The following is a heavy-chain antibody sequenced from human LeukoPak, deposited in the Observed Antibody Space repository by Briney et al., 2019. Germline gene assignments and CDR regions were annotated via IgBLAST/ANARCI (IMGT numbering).Heavy chain of an antibody. J-gene: IGHJ4*02. V-gene: IGHV1-8*01. CDR2: MNPNSGNT. D-gene: IGHD3-10*01. CDR3: ARVGGRFITMVRLYYFAY. Sequence: GASVKVSCKASGYTFTSYDINWVRQATGQGLEWMGWMNPNSGNTGYAQKFQGRVTMTRNTSISTAYMELSSLRSEDTAVYYCARVGGRFITMVRLYYFAYWGQGTLVTVSS. CDR1: GYTFTSYD.